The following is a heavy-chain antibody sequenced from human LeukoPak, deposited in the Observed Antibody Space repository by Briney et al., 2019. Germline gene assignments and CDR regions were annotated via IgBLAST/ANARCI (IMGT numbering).Heavy chain of an antibody. Sequence: GGSLRLSCAASGFTVSSNYMSWVRQAPGKGLEWVSVIYSGGSTYYADSVKGRFTISRDNSKNTLYLQMNSLRAEDTAVYYCARALNYDRSGYSPLYYFDYWGQGTLVTVSS. CDR2: IYSGGST. CDR1: GFTVSSNY. D-gene: IGHD3-22*01. CDR3: ARALNYDRSGYSPLYYFDY. V-gene: IGHV3-53*01. J-gene: IGHJ4*02.